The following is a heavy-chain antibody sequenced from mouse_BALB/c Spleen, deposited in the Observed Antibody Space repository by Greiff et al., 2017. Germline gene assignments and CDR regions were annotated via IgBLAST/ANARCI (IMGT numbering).Heavy chain of an antibody. CDR1: GFTFSDYY. J-gene: IGHJ3*01. V-gene: IGHV5-4*02. CDR3: ARDGAQDGNSLAY. Sequence: EVQLMESGGGLVKPGGSLKLSCAASGFTFSDYYMYWVRQTPEKRLEWVATISDGGSYTYYPDSVKGRFTMSRDNAKNNLYLQISSLKSEDTAMYDCARDGAQDGNSLAYWGQGTLVTVSA. D-gene: IGHD2-1*01. CDR2: ISDGGSYT.